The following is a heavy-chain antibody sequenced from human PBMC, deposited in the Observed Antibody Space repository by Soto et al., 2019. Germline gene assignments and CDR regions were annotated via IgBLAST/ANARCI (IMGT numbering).Heavy chain of an antibody. Sequence: EVQLVQSGAEVKKPGESLRISCKASGYNFARSSIGWVRQMPGKGLEWVAIIYPGSSEITYSPSFQGRVIISADMSISTAYLQWSSLTASDTAIYYCAPYYNYWKIWGQGTLVTVSS. CDR2: IYPGSSEI. J-gene: IGHJ4*02. V-gene: IGHV5-51*01. D-gene: IGHD3-3*01. CDR3: APYYNYWKI. CDR1: GYNFARSS.